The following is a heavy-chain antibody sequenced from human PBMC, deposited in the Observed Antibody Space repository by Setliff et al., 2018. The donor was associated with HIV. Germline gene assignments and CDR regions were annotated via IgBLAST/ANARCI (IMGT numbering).Heavy chain of an antibody. D-gene: IGHD3-9*01. CDR2: TYSRGTS. CDR3: ARDQSDYNVLTGFGDFDY. J-gene: IGHJ4*01. V-gene: IGHV4-31*03. Sequence: SETLSLTCTVSGGSINSGDYFWSWIRQHPGKGLEWIGYTYSRGTSYYHPSLNNRVTMSLDTSKNHFSLKVDSVTAADTAVYYCARDQSDYNVLTGFGDFDYWGHGTLVTVSS. CDR1: GGSINSGDYF.